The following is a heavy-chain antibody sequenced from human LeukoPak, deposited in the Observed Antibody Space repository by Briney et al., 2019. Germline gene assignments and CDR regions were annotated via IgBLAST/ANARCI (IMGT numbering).Heavy chain of an antibody. CDR3: VKGQEFLEYIYDF. D-gene: IGHD3-3*01. V-gene: IGHV3-23*01. Sequence: GGSLRLSCTFSGFTFSSYAMTWVRQAPGKGPEWVSAISSSGSSTYYADSVKGRFTISRDNSKNTLYLQVNSLRAEDTAVYFCVKGQEFLEYIYDFWGQGTLVSVSS. J-gene: IGHJ4*02. CDR2: ISSSGSST. CDR1: GFTFSSYA.